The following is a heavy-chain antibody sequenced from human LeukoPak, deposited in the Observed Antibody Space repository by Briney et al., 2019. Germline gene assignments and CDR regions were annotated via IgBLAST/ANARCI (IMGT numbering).Heavy chain of an antibody. CDR3: ARSRSVSNYKGMDV. D-gene: IGHD5/OR15-5a*01. V-gene: IGHV3-21*01. Sequence: GGSLRLSCPASGYTFSDYSMSWVRQAPGKGLEWVSSISSSSDYIYYADSVKGRFTISRDNARNSLYLQMNSLRAEDTAVYYCARSRSVSNYKGMDVWGQGTTVTVSS. J-gene: IGHJ6*02. CDR1: GYTFSDYS. CDR2: ISSSSDYI.